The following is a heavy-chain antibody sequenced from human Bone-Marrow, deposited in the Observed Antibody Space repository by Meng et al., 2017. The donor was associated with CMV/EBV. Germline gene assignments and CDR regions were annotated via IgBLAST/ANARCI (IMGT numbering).Heavy chain of an antibody. CDR2: MNPNSGNT. CDR3: ARVQSIVGAAPSLGY. J-gene: IGHJ4*02. CDR1: GYTFTSYD. Sequence: ASVKVSCKASGYTFTSYDINWVRQATGQGLEWMGWMNPNSGNTGYAQKFQGRVTMTRNTSISTAYMELSSLRSDDTAVYYCARVQSIVGAAPSLGYWGQGTLVTVSS. D-gene: IGHD1-26*01. V-gene: IGHV1-8*01.